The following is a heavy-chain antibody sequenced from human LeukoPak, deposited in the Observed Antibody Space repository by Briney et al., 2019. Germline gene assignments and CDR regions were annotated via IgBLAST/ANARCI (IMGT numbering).Heavy chain of an antibody. CDR2: IKGETEGGTT. CDR3: TIMRTLYNTNWFDP. J-gene: IGHJ5*02. Sequence: GGSLRLSCAASGFTFSLAWMTWVRQAPGKGLEWVGRIKGETEGGTTDYAAPVKGRFTISRDDSKNTVYLQMNSLKSEDTGLYYCTIMRTLYNTNWFDPWGQGTLVTVSS. CDR1: GFTFSLAW. D-gene: IGHD2-2*02. V-gene: IGHV3-15*01.